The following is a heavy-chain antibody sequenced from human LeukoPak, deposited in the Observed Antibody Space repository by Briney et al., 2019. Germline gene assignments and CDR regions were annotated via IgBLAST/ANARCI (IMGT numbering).Heavy chain of an antibody. CDR3: ATAPHDYSISRSINYYYYYGMDV. CDR1: GYTLTELS. J-gene: IGHJ6*02. D-gene: IGHD4-11*01. V-gene: IGHV1-24*01. CDR2: FDPEDAET. Sequence: ASVKVSCKVSGYTLTELSMHWVRQAPGNGLEWMGVFDPEDAETIYPQKLHARVTMTEDTSTDTAYMEMSSLRPEETAVYYCATAPHDYSISRSINYYYYYGMDVWGQGTPVTVSS.